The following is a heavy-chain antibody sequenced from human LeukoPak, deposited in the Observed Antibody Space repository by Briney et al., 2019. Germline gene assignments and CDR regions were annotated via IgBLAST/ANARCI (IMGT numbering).Heavy chain of an antibody. CDR1: GVSITGDEDF. D-gene: IGHD6-19*01. J-gene: IGHJ4*02. CDR2: VHHSGNR. Sequence: SETLSLTCSVSGVSITGDEDFWTWIRQPPGKGLELIGYVHHSGNRYYDSSLGSRLTISVDRSKNQFSLKLSSVTAADTAVYFCARSSGLPVAGDYWGQGTLVTVAS. V-gene: IGHV4-30-2*01. CDR3: ARSSGLPVAGDY.